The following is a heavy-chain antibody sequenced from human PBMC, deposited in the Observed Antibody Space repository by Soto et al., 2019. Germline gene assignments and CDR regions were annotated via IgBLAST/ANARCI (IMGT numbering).Heavy chain of an antibody. CDR2: IIPIFGTA. CDR3: ARIGSGTYDD. J-gene: IGHJ4*02. Sequence: GASVKVSCKASGGTFSSYAISWVRQAPGQELEWMGGIIPIFGTANYAQKFQGRVTITADESTSTAYMELSSLRSEDTAVYYCARIGSGTYDDWGQGTLVTVSS. V-gene: IGHV1-69*13. CDR1: GGTFSSYA. D-gene: IGHD6-13*01.